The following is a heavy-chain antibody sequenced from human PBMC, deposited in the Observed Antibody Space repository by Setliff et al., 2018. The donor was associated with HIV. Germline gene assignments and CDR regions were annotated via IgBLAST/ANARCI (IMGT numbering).Heavy chain of an antibody. CDR1: GDSITSNSYY. J-gene: IGHJ5*02. V-gene: IGHV4-39*01. CDR3: ARVPVAGANWFDP. CDR2: VSQSGST. Sequence: SETLSLTCTVSGDSITSNSYYWGWIRQSPGKRLEWIGSVSQSGSTYYNPSLKSRITISVDRSKNLFSLKLISVTAADQGVYYCARVPVAGANWFDPWGLGTLVTVSS. D-gene: IGHD2-21*01.